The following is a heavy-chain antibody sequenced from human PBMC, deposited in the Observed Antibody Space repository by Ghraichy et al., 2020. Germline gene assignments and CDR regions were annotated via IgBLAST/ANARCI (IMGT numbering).Heavy chain of an antibody. Sequence: GGSLRLSCAASGFTFRSYSMNWVRKAPGKGLEWVSSISSSSSYIYYADSVKGRFTISRDNAKNSLYLQMNSLRAEDTAVYYCATGAAAGTFDYWGQRTLVTVSS. CDR2: ISSSSSYI. D-gene: IGHD6-13*01. CDR1: GFTFRSYS. CDR3: ATGAAAGTFDY. J-gene: IGHJ4*02. V-gene: IGHV3-21*01.